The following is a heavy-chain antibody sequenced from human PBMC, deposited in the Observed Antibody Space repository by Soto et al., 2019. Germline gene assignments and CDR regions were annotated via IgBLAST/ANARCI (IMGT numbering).Heavy chain of an antibody. J-gene: IGHJ6*02. CDR3: ARGRYDYYYYYGMDV. CDR2: IIPIFGTA. Sequence: SVKVSCKASGGTFSSYAISWVRQAPGQGLEWMGGIIPIFGTANYAQKFQGRVTITADESTSTAYMELSSLRSEDTAVYYCARGRYDYYYYYGMDVWGQGTTVTVSS. CDR1: GGTFSSYA. V-gene: IGHV1-69*13. D-gene: IGHD1-1*01.